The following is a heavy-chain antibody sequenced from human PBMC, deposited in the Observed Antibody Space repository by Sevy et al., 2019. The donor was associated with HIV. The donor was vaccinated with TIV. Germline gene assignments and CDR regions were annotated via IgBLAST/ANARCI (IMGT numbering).Heavy chain of an antibody. Sequence: GGSLRLSCAASGFSFDDYAMHWVRQPPGKGLEWVSSISWNSVNIVYADSVKGRFTISRDDAKNFVYLQMNSLRPEDTALYYCAKGASTIRLGGLGVWGQRTTVTVSS. D-gene: IGHD5-12*01. CDR1: GFSFDDYA. J-gene: IGHJ6*02. V-gene: IGHV3-9*01. CDR2: ISWNSVNI. CDR3: AKGASTIRLGGLGV.